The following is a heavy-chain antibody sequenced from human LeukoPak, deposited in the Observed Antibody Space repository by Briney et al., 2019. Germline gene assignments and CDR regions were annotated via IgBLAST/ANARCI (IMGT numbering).Heavy chain of an antibody. J-gene: IGHJ4*02. CDR3: AKAYTGYSSSWFDY. V-gene: IGHV1-18*01. D-gene: IGHD6-13*01. CDR2: ISAYNGYT. CDR1: GYTFTNYG. Sequence: ASVKVSCKASGYTFTNYGVSWVRQAPGQGLEWMGWISAYNGYTNYAQKFQFRVTMTTDTSTSTAYMELRSLTSDDTAVYYCAKAYTGYSSSWFDYWGQGTLVTVSS.